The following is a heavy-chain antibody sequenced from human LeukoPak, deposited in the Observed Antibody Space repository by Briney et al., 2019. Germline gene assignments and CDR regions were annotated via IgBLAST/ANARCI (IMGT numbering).Heavy chain of an antibody. CDR1: GYTFTRYD. D-gene: IGHD2-15*01. Sequence: ASVKVSCKASGYTFTRYDINWVRQATGQGLEGMGWMNPNRGNTGYAQKFQGRVTMTRNTSISTAYMELSSLRSEDTAVYYCARAGGYCGRISCPYYFDYWGQGSLVAVSS. J-gene: IGHJ4*02. CDR3: ARAGGYCGRISCPYYFDY. CDR2: MNPNRGNT. V-gene: IGHV1-8*01.